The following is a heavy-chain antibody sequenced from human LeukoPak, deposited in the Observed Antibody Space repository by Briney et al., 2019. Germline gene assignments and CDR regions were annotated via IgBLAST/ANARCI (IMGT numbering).Heavy chain of an antibody. V-gene: IGHV4-39*01. CDR1: GGSISSSSYY. J-gene: IGHJ5*02. CDR3: ARLGRDYDILTGYYNPDWFDP. CDR2: IYYSGST. Sequence: SETLSLTCTVSGGSISSSSYYWGWIRQPPGKGLEWSGSIYYSGSTYYNPSLKSRVTISVDTSKNQFSLKLSSVTAADTAVYYCARLGRDYDILTGYYNPDWFDPWGQGTLVTVSS. D-gene: IGHD3-9*01.